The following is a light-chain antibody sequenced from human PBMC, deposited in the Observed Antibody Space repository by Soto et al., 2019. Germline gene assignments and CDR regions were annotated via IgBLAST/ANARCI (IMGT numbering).Light chain of an antibody. CDR2: TAS. CDR1: QGISTY. Sequence: DIQVTQCPSSLSASVGDSVTITCRASQGISTYLNWYQQKPGKAPKLLIYTASNLVRGVPSRFSGSGSGTDFILTISSLQPEDFATYYCQQSYSTPPTFGQGTKVDIK. J-gene: IGKJ1*01. CDR3: QQSYSTPPT. V-gene: IGKV1-39*01.